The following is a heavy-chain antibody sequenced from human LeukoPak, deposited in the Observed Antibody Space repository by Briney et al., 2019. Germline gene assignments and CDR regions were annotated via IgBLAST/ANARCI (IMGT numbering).Heavy chain of an antibody. CDR1: GGSISSSSYY. CDR3: ARGGDILTGYSSYYFDY. CDR2: IYYSGST. D-gene: IGHD3-9*01. Sequence: KTSETLSLTCTVSGGSISSSSYYWSWIRQPPGKGLEWIGYIYYSGSTNYNPSLKSRVTISVDTSKNQFSLKLSSVTAADTAVYYCARGGDILTGYSSYYFDYWGQGTLVTVSS. J-gene: IGHJ4*02. V-gene: IGHV4-61*01.